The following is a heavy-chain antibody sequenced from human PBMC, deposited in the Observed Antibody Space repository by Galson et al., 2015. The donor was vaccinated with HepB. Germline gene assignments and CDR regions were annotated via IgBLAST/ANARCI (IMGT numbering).Heavy chain of an antibody. D-gene: IGHD2-15*01. CDR3: ARENIGGYCGRSSCPDC. CDR1: GFTVNSHYY. V-gene: IGHV3-11*01. J-gene: IGHJ4*02. Sequence: SLRLSCAASGFTVNSHYYMSWIRQTPGKGLEWVSEINSDGSTTNYADSVRGRFTISRDNAKNSLYLQMNSLRVDDTAVYFCARENIGGYCGRSSCPDCWGQGTPVTVSS. CDR2: INSDGSTT.